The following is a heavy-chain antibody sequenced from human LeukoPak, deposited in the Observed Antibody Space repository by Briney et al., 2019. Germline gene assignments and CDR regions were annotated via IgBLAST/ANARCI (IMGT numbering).Heavy chain of an antibody. D-gene: IGHD4-17*01. J-gene: IGHJ6*02. Sequence: ASVKVSCKVSGYTLTELSMHWVRQAPGKGLEWMGGFDPEDGETIYAQKFQGRVTMTEDTSTDTAYMELSSLRSEDTAVYYGATVSSSLPGYGDYYYYGMDVWGQGTTVTVSS. CDR1: GYTLTELS. V-gene: IGHV1-24*01. CDR3: ATVSSSLPGYGDYYYYGMDV. CDR2: FDPEDGET.